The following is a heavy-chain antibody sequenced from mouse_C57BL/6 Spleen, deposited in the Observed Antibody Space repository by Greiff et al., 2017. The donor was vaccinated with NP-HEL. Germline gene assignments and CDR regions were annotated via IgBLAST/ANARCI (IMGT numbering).Heavy chain of an antibody. J-gene: IGHJ4*01. CDR1: GYTFTSYW. D-gene: IGHD1-1*01. CDR2: IHPNSGST. V-gene: IGHV1-64*01. CDR3: ARCSSSYGYYSMDY. Sequence: QVQLQQPGAELVKPGASVKLSCKASGYTFTSYWMHWVKQRPGQGLEWIGMIHPNSGSTNYNEKFKSKATLTVDKSSSTAYMQLSSLTSEDSAVYYCARCSSSYGYYSMDYWGQGTSVTVSS.